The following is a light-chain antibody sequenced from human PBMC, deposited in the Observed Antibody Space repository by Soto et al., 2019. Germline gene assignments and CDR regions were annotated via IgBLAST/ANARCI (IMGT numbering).Light chain of an antibody. CDR2: DVT. CDR1: SSDVGGYNY. V-gene: IGLV2-8*01. CDR3: SSYAGTHIV. Sequence: QSALTQPRSASGSPGQSVTISCTGTSSDVGGYNYVSWYQQHPGKAPKLLIYDVTARPSGVPDRFSGSKSGNTASLTVSGLQAEDEADYYCSSYAGTHIVFGTGTKVTVL. J-gene: IGLJ1*01.